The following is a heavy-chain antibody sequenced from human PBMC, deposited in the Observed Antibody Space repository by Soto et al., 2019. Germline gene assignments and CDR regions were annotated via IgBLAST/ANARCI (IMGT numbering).Heavy chain of an antibody. J-gene: IGHJ4*02. Sequence: PGGSLRLSCAASGFTFSSYAMSWVRQAPGKGLEWVSTISGGGASTYYADSVKGRLTISRDNSKNTLYLQVNSLRAEDTAVYYCANDGYNSFDYWGQGTLVTVSS. CDR1: GFTFSSYA. CDR3: ANDGYNSFDY. D-gene: IGHD5-12*01. V-gene: IGHV3-23*01. CDR2: ISGGGAST.